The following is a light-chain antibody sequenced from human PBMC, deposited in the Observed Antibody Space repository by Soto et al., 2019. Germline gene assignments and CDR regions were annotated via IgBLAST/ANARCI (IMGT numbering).Light chain of an antibody. V-gene: IGLV2-8*01. Sequence: QSVLTQPPSASGSPGQSVTISCTGTSSDVGGYNYVSWYQQHPGKAPKLMIYEVSKRPSGVPDRFSGSKSGNTASLTVSGFQAEDEADYYCCSYAGSSTPYVFGTGTKVTVL. J-gene: IGLJ1*01. CDR1: SSDVGGYNY. CDR3: CSYAGSSTPYV. CDR2: EVS.